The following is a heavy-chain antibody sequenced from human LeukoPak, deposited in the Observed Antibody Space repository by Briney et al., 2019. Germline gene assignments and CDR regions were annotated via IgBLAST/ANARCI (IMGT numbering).Heavy chain of an antibody. Sequence: GRSLRLSCAASGFTFSSYWMSWVRQAPGKGLEWVANINRDGSDKYYVGSVEGRFTISRYNAKNSLYLQVNSLRVDDTGIYYCVTDRDLSDHLWGQGTLVTVSS. J-gene: IGHJ4*02. CDR2: INRDGSDK. CDR1: GFTFSSYW. V-gene: IGHV3-7*01. D-gene: IGHD1-14*01. CDR3: VTDRDLSDHL.